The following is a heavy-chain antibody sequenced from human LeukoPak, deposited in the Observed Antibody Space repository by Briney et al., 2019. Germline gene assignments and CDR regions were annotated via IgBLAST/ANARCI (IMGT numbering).Heavy chain of an antibody. V-gene: IGHV3-15*01. D-gene: IGHD2-8*02. Sequence: GGSLRLSCAASGFTFSNAWMSWVRQAPAKGLGWVGRIKSKTDGGTTDYAAPVKGRFTISRDDSKNTLYLQMNSLKTEDTAVYYCTTAGVTDDAFDIWGQGTMVTVSS. CDR2: IKSKTDGGTT. CDR1: GFTFSNAW. J-gene: IGHJ3*02. CDR3: TTAGVTDDAFDI.